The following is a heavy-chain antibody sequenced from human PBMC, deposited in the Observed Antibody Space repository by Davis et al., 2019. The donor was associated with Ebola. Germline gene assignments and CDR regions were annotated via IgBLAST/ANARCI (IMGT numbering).Heavy chain of an antibody. V-gene: IGHV3-7*01. CDR1: GFIVSDKY. CDR3: TRDDYDFWGGYSAVYYYGMDV. CDR2: IKEDGSEE. D-gene: IGHD3-3*01. J-gene: IGHJ6*04. Sequence: PGGSLRLSCAASGFIVSDKYMSWVRQAPGKGLEWVATIKEDGSEEYYVDSVKGRFTISRDNAKNLLYLQMNRLRVEDTAVYYCTRDDYDFWGGYSAVYYYGMDVWGIGTTVSVSS.